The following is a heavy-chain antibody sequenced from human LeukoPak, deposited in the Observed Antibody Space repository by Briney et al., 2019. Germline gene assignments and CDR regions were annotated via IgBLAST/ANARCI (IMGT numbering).Heavy chain of an antibody. D-gene: IGHD6-19*01. CDR3: AKVYSSGWYYLDY. Sequence: GGSLRLSCAASGFTFSSYAMHWVRQAPGKGLEWVSGISWNSGSIGYADSVKGRFTISRDNAKNSLYLQMNSLRAEDTALYYCAKVYSSGWYYLDYWGQGTLVTVSS. CDR1: GFTFSSYA. CDR2: ISWNSGSI. V-gene: IGHV3-9*01. J-gene: IGHJ4*02.